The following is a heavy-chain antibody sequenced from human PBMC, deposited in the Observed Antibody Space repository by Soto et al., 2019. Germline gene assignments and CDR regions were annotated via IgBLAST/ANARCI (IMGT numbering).Heavy chain of an antibody. CDR1: GFSLSTSGVV. CDR3: AHSTSTRHYDFWSGPRPDV. CDR2: IYWDDDK. D-gene: IGHD3-3*01. Sequence: QITLKESGPTLVKPTQTLTLTCTFSGFSLSTSGVVVGWIRQPPGKALEWLALIYWDDDKRYSPSLKSRLTITKDTSKNQVVLTMTNMDPVDTATYYCAHSTSTRHYDFWSGPRPDVWGQGTTVTVSS. V-gene: IGHV2-5*02. J-gene: IGHJ6*02.